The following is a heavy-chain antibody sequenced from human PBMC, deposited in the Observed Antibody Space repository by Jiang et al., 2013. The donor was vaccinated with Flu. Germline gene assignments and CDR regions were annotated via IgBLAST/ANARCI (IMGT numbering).Heavy chain of an antibody. D-gene: IGHD6-19*01. CDR3: AHRRDYSSGSVFDY. J-gene: IGHJ4*02. V-gene: IGHV2-5*02. CDR2: YWDDDK. CDR1: GFSLSTSGVG. Sequence: KPTQTLTLTCTFSGFSLSTSGVGCGLDPSAPRKGPGVACTHYWDDDKRYSPSLKSRLTITKDTSKNQVVLTMTNMDPVDTATYYCAHRRDYSSGSVFDYWGQGTLVTVSS.